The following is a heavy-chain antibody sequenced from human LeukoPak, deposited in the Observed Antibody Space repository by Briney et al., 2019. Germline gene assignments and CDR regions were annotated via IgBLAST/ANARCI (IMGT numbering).Heavy chain of an antibody. CDR1: GYTFTSYY. V-gene: IGHV1-46*01. J-gene: IGHJ4*02. D-gene: IGHD4-11*01. CDR3: ARVPNDYSNYFDY. Sequence: GASVKVSCKASGYTFTSYYMHWVRQARGQGLEWMGIINPSGGSTTYAQKFQGRVTMTRDMSTNTVYMELSSLRSEDTAVYYCARVPNDYSNYFDYWGQGTLVTVSS. CDR2: INPSGGST.